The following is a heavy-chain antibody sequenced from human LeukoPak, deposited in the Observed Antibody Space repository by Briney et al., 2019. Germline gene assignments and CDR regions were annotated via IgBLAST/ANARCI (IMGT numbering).Heavy chain of an antibody. CDR2: ISGSDGST. V-gene: IGHV3-23*01. Sequence: PGGSLRLSCAASGFTFSSYAMSWVRQAPGKGLEWVSGISGSDGSTYYADSVKGRFTISRDYSKNTLHVQMNSLRAEDTAVYYCAKARGFCSGGSCYNPFDPWGQGALVTVSS. D-gene: IGHD2-15*01. CDR3: AKARGFCSGGSCYNPFDP. J-gene: IGHJ5*02. CDR1: GFTFSSYA.